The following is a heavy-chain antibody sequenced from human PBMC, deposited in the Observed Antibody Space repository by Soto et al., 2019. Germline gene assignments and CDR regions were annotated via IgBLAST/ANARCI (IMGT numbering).Heavy chain of an antibody. V-gene: IGHV1-8*01. J-gene: IGHJ6*03. CDR3: ARGGVPAALYGYYYYMDV. D-gene: IGHD2-2*01. CDR2: MNTNSGNT. CDR1: GYTFTSYD. Sequence: ASVKVSCKASGYTFTSYDINWVRQATGQGLEWMGWMNTNSGNTGYAQKFQGRVTMTRNTSISTAYMELSSLRSEDTAVYYCARGGVPAALYGYYYYMDVWGKGTTVTVSS.